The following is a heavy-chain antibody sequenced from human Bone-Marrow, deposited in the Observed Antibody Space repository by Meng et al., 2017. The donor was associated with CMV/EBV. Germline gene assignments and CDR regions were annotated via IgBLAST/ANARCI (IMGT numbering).Heavy chain of an antibody. V-gene: IGHV1-8*02. CDR2: MNPNSGNT. D-gene: IGHD3-10*01. CDR1: GYTFTSYD. J-gene: IGHJ3*02. Sequence: ASVKVSCKASGYTFTSYDINWVRQATGQGLEWMGWMNPNSGNTGYAQKFQGRVTMTRNTSISTAYMELSSLRSEDTAAYYCARNIGFGELFYDAFDIWGQGTMVTVSS. CDR3: ARNIGFGELFYDAFDI.